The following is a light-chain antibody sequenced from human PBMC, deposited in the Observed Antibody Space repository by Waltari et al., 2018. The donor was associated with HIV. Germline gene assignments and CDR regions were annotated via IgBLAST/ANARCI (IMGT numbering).Light chain of an antibody. CDR2: SNK. V-gene: IGLV1-44*01. CDR1: RSNIGSNT. CDR3: AAWDDSLNGWV. Sequence: SVLTQPPSASGTPGQRVTISCSGSRSNIGSNTVSWYQQLPGTAPKLFIYSNKQRPSGVPDRFSGSKSGTSASLAISGLQSEDEADYYCAAWDDSLNGWVFGGGTKLTVV. J-gene: IGLJ3*02.